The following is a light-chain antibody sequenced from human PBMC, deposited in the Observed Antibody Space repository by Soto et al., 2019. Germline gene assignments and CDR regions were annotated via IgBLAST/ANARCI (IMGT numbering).Light chain of an antibody. CDR1: SSNIGRNS. V-gene: IGLV1-44*01. CDR2: TNN. CDR3: AAWEDSLNGWV. J-gene: IGLJ3*02. Sequence: QAVVTQPPSASGTPGQRVTISCSGSSSNIGRNSVNWYQQLPTTAPKLLIYTNNHRPSGVPDRFSGSKSGTSASLAISGLQSEDEADYYCAAWEDSLNGWVFGGGTKLTVL.